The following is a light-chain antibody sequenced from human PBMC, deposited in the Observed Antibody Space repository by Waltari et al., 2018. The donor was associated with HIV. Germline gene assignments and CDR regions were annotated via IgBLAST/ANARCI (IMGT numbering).Light chain of an antibody. CDR1: NLGDKY. V-gene: IGLV3-1*01. Sequence: SYELTQPPSVSVSPGQTASITCSGDNLGDKYACWYQQKPGQSPALVIYQNSKRPSGIPERFAGSNSGNTATLTISGTQAMDEADYYCQIWEVFGGGTKLTVL. CDR2: QNS. J-gene: IGLJ3*02. CDR3: QIWEV.